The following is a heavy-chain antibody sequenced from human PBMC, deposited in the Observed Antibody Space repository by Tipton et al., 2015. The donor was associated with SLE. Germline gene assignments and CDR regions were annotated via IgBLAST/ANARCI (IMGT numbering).Heavy chain of an antibody. Sequence: SLRLSCSASGFTFSSYAMHWVRQAPGKGLEYVSAISSNGGSTYYADSEKGRFTISRDNSKNTLYLQMNSLRAEDTAVYYCAKAKQRLVQLDYWPQGSRVTVSS. CDR3: AKAKQRLVQLDY. D-gene: IGHD6-13*01. CDR2: ISSNGGST. CDR1: GFTFSSYA. V-gene: IGHV3-64*04. J-gene: IGHJ4*02.